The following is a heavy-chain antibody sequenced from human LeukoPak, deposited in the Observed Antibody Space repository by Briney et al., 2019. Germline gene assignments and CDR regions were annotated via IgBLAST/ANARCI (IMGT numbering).Heavy chain of an antibody. J-gene: IGHJ4*02. V-gene: IGHV3-53*01. CDR2: IYSGGST. CDR3: ARGRGMATITSWAY. D-gene: IGHD5-24*01. Sequence: GGSLRISCAASGFTVSSNYRSWVRQAPGKGLEWVSVIYSGGSTYYADSVKGRFTISRDNSKNTLYLQMNSLRAEDTAVYYCARGRGMATITSWAYWGQGTLVTVSS. CDR1: GFTVSSNY.